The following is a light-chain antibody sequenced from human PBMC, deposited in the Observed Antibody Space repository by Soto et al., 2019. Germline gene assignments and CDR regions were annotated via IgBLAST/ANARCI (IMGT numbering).Light chain of an antibody. V-gene: IGLV2-11*01. CDR3: CSYAGSLYV. CDR2: DVS. CDR1: SSDVGGYND. J-gene: IGLJ1*01. Sequence: QSALTQPRSVCGSPGQSVTISCTGTSSDVGGYNDGSWYQQHPGESPTLMVYDVSKRPSGVPDRFSGSKTGNTASLTISGLQAEEEADYYCCSYAGSLYVFGTGTKVTVL.